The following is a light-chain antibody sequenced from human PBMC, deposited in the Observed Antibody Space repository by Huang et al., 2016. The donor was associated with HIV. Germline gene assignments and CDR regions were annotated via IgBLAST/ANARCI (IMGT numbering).Light chain of an antibody. V-gene: IGKV1-6*02. Sequence: AIQMTQSPSSLSASIGDRVTITCRASQGIRNDLGWYQQKPGKAPKLLIYAASSLQSGGPSRFSGSASGTDFTLTISSLQPEDFATYYCLQDYSYPYTFGQGTKLEIK. J-gene: IGKJ2*01. CDR3: LQDYSYPYT. CDR1: QGIRND. CDR2: AAS.